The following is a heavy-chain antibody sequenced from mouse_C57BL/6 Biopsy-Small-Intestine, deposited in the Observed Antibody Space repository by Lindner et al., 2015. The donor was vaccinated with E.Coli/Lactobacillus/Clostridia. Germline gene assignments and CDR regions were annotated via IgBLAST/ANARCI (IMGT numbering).Heavy chain of an antibody. CDR1: GYSFTGYY. Sequence: VQLQESGPELVKPGASVKISCKASGYSFTGYYMNWVRQSPEKSLEWIGEINPTTGDTTYNQKFKAKATLTVDKSSSTAYMQLKSLTSEDSAVYHCARAPYGDCFFDVWGTGTTVTVSS. D-gene: IGHD1-1*02. V-gene: IGHV1-42*01. CDR3: ARAPYGDCFFDV. J-gene: IGHJ1*03. CDR2: INPTTGDT.